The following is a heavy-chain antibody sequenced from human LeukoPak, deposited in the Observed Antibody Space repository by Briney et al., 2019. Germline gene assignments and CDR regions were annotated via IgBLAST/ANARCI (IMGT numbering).Heavy chain of an antibody. CDR1: GGTFSSYA. CDR3: ASSNGYSSGWYLPITDY. V-gene: IGHV1-69*06. CDR2: IIPIFGTA. D-gene: IGHD6-19*01. Sequence: APVKVSCKASGGTFSSYAISWVRQAPGQGLEWMGGIIPIFGTANYAQKFQGRVTITADKSTSTAYMELSSLRSEDTAVYYCASSNGYSSGWYLPITDYWGQGTLVTVSS. J-gene: IGHJ4*02.